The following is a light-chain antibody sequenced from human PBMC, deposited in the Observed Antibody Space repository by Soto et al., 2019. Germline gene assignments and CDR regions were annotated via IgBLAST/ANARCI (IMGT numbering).Light chain of an antibody. V-gene: IGLV3-1*01. CDR1: KLGDKY. J-gene: IGLJ1*01. CDR3: QAWDSNTVV. CDR2: QDN. Sequence: SYELTQPPSVSVSPGQTATITCSGDKLGDKYACWYQQKPGQSPVVVIYQDNKRPSGIPERFSGSNSGNTATLTISGTQAMDEADYYCQAWDSNTVVFGTGTKVTVL.